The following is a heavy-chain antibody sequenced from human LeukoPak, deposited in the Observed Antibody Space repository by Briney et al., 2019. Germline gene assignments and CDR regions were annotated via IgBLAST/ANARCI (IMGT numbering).Heavy chain of an antibody. CDR2: ISAYNGNT. J-gene: IGHJ3*02. V-gene: IGHV1-18*01. CDR1: GYTFTSYG. CDR3: ARAYYYDSSGYPHGDAFDI. D-gene: IGHD3-22*01. Sequence: GASVKVSCKASGYTFTSYGISWVRQAPGQGLEWMGWISAYNGNTNYAQKLQGRVTMSTDTSTSTAYMELGSLRSDDTAVYYCARAYYYDSSGYPHGDAFDIWGQGTMVTVSS.